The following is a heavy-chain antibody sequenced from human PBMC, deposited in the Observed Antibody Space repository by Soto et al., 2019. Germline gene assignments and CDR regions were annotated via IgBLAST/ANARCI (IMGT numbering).Heavy chain of an antibody. CDR1: GGTFSSYA. J-gene: IGHJ5*02. CDR2: IIPIFGTA. D-gene: IGHD2-15*01. V-gene: IGHV1-69*13. CDR3: ARQRYCSGGSCYVWFDP. Sequence: SVKVSCKASGGTFSSYAISWVRQAPGQGLEWMGGIIPIFGTANYAQKFQGRVTITADESTSTAYMELSSLRSEDTAVYYCARQRYCSGGSCYVWFDPWGQGTLVTVSS.